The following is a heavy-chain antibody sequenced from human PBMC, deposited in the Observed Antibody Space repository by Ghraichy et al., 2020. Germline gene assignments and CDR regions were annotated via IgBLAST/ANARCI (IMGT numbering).Heavy chain of an antibody. J-gene: IGHJ4*02. V-gene: IGHV3-66*02. CDR2: IHSGGST. CDR1: GFSVSSNY. D-gene: IGHD1-26*01. Sequence: GGSLRLSCAASGFSVSSNYMSWVRQAPGKGLEWVSAIHSGGSTYYADSVKGRFTISRDSSKNTVFLQMNSLRAEDTAVYYCAREHRVGYTYYFDCWGQGTLVTVSS. CDR3: AREHRVGYTYYFDC.